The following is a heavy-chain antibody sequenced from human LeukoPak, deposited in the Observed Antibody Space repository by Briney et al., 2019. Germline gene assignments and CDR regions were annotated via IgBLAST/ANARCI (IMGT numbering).Heavy chain of an antibody. V-gene: IGHV1-18*01. D-gene: IGHD3-22*01. CDR1: GYTFTSYG. CDR2: ISAYNGNT. J-gene: IGHJ4*02. CDR3: ARGPLRDSSGQHVNY. Sequence: ASVKVSCKASGYTFTSYGISWVRQAPGQGLEWMGWISAYNGNTNYAQKLQGRVTMTTDTSTSTAYMELRSLRSDDTAVYYCARGPLRDSSGQHVNYWGQGTLVTVSS.